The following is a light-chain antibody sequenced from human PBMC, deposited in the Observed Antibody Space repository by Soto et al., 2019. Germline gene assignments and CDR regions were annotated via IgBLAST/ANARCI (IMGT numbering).Light chain of an antibody. CDR3: QQSYSTPPT. Sequence: DIQMTQSPSSLSASVGDRVTITCRASQSISSYLNWYRQKQGKAPKLLIYAASSLQSGVPSRFSGSGSGTDFTLTISSLQPEDFATYYCQQSYSTPPTFGQGTRLEIK. CDR1: QSISSY. J-gene: IGKJ5*01. CDR2: AAS. V-gene: IGKV1-39*01.